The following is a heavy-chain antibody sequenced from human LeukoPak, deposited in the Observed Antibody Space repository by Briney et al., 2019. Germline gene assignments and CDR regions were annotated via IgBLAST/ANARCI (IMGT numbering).Heavy chain of an antibody. V-gene: IGHV3-7*01. Sequence: GGSLRLSCAASGFTFSSYWMSWVRQAPGKGLEWVANIKQDGSEKYYVDSVKGRFTISRDNAKNSLYLQMNSLRAEDTAVCYCASGYYWNWFDPWGQGTLVTVSS. CDR2: IKQDGSEK. D-gene: IGHD3-22*01. CDR1: GFTFSSYW. CDR3: ASGYYWNWFDP. J-gene: IGHJ5*02.